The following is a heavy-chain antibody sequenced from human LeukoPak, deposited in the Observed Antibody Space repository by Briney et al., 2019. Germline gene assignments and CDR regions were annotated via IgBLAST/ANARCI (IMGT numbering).Heavy chain of an antibody. J-gene: IGHJ4*02. CDR3: ARLNSSSSALLDY. V-gene: IGHV4-4*09. Sequence: SETLSLTCTVSGGSISSYYWSWIRQPPGKGLEWIGYIYTSGSTNYNPSLKSRATISVDTSKNQFSLKLSSVTAADTAVYYCARLNSSSSALLDYWGQGTLVTVSS. D-gene: IGHD6-6*01. CDR2: IYTSGST. CDR1: GGSISSYY.